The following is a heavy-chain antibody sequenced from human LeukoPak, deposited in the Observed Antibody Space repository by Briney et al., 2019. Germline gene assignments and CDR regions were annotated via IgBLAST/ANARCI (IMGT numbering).Heavy chain of an antibody. Sequence: SETLSLTCTVSGGSISSPNHYWGWIRQPPGKGLEWIGTIYYTGTTYYNPSLKSRVTISVDTSKNQFSLKLSSVTAADTAVYYCAGSSWGIAAAGTEGWFDPWGQGTLVTVSS. V-gene: IGHV4-39*07. CDR1: GGSISSPNHY. D-gene: IGHD6-13*01. CDR3: AGSSWGIAAAGTEGWFDP. CDR2: IYYTGTT. J-gene: IGHJ5*02.